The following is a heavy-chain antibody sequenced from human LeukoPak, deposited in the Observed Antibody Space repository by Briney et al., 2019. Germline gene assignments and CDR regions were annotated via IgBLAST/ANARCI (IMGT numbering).Heavy chain of an antibody. CDR1: GFTFTISA. CDR3: AAPKRIVGAVGDAFDI. J-gene: IGHJ3*02. D-gene: IGHD1-26*01. CDR2: IVVSSGNT. Sequence: ASVKVSCKASGFTFTISAMQWMRQARGQRLEWIGWIVVSSGNTNYAQKFQERVTITRDMSISTAYMELSSLRSEDTAVYYCAAPKRIVGAVGDAFDIWGQGTMVTVPS. V-gene: IGHV1-58*02.